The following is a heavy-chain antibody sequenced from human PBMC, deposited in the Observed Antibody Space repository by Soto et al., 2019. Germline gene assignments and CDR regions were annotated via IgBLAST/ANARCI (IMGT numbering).Heavy chain of an antibody. CDR2: VYYSGST. V-gene: IGHV4-39*01. CDR3: GRLEGLATISYYFDY. Sequence: QLQLQESGPGLAKPSETLSLTCTVPGGSVSSSSYYWGWVRQPPGKGLEWIGSVYYSGSTYYNPFLESRVTISVDKSKNQFSLKLMSLSAADTAVYYCGRLEGLATISYYFDYWGQGALVTVSS. J-gene: IGHJ4*02. D-gene: IGHD3-9*01. CDR1: GGSVSSSSYY.